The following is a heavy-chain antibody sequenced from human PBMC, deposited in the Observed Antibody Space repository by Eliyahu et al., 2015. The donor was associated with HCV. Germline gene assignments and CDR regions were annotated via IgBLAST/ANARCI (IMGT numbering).Heavy chain of an antibody. D-gene: IGHD6-6*01. Sequence: EVQLLESGGGLVQPGGSLRLSCAASGFTFSSYAMXWVRQAPGKGLEWVSAISSGGNTYYADSVKGRFTISRDNSKNTLYLQMNSLRAEDTAVYYCAKDTYSSSSAYFDYWGQETLVTVSS. CDR1: GFTFSSYA. V-gene: IGHV3-23*01. CDR3: AKDTYSSSSAYFDY. J-gene: IGHJ4*02. CDR2: ISSGGNT.